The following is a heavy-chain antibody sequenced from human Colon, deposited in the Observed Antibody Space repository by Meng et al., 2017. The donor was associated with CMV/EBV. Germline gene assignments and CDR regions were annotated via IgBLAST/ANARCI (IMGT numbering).Heavy chain of an antibody. V-gene: IGHV1-18*04. CDR2: ISAKNGDT. CDR3: ARAGAEVTTYFDF. J-gene: IGHJ4*02. D-gene: IGHD2-21*02. Sequence: CKASRYNFDIFGMAWVRQAPGQGLEWVGWISAKNGDTRYARKFQGRVTVTTDTSTKTVYMELRGLRSDDSAMYYCARAGAEVTTYFDFWGQGTLVTVSS. CDR1: RYNFDIFG.